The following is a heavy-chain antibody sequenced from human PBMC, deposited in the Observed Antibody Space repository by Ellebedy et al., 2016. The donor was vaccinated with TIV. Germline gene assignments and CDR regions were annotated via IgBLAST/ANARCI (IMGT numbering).Heavy chain of an antibody. CDR2: IWYDGSNK. D-gene: IGHD3-22*01. Sequence: GGSLRLXXAASGFTFSSYGMHWVRQAPGKGLEWVAVIWYDGSNKYYADSVKGRFTISRDNSKNTLYLQMNSLRAEDTAVYYCAREDSSYMDVWGKGTTVTVSS. CDR3: AREDSSYMDV. J-gene: IGHJ6*03. V-gene: IGHV3-33*01. CDR1: GFTFSSYG.